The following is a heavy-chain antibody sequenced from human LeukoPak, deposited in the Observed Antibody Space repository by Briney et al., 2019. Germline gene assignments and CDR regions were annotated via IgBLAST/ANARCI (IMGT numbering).Heavy chain of an antibody. CDR1: GDSISDFY. V-gene: IGHV4-4*07. CDR3: ARDVVAAAGTWDY. J-gene: IGHJ4*02. Sequence: SETLSLTCTVSGDSISDFYWSWIRQPAGKGLEWIGRIYASGSTNYNPSLKSRVTMSVDTSKNQFSLRLSSVTAADTAMYYCARDVVAAAGTWDYWGQGTLVTASS. CDR2: IYASGST. D-gene: IGHD6-13*01.